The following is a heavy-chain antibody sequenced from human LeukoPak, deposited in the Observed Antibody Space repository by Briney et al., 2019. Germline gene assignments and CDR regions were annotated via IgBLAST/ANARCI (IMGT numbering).Heavy chain of an antibody. J-gene: IGHJ4*02. CDR2: INPNAGDT. Sequence: GASVKVSCKASGYTFTTYYLHWVRQAPGQGLEWMGIINPNAGDTGYARKFLGRVTMTRDTSTSTVYMELSSLRPEDTAVYYCARGEGYRVGAWWYFDYWGQGTLVTVSS. CDR3: ARGEGYRVGAWWYFDY. D-gene: IGHD1-26*01. CDR1: GYTFTTYY. V-gene: IGHV1-46*01.